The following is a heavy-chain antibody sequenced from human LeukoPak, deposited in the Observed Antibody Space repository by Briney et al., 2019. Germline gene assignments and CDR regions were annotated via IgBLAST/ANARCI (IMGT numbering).Heavy chain of an antibody. CDR1: GFTFSSYA. D-gene: IGHD3-16*01. CDR2: ISGSGGST. Sequence: GGSLRLSCAASGFTFSSYAMHWVRQAPGKGLEWVSAISGSGGSTYYADSVKGRFTISRDNSKNTLYLQMNSLRAEDTAVYYCAKVRYSDYYFDYWGQGTLVTVSS. J-gene: IGHJ4*02. V-gene: IGHV3-23*01. CDR3: AKVRYSDYYFDY.